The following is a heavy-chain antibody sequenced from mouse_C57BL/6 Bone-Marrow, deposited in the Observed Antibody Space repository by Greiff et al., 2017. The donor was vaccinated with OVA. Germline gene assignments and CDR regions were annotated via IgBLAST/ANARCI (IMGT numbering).Heavy chain of an antibody. CDR2: INPDSSTI. D-gene: IGHD2-1*01. Sequence: EVKLLQSGGGLVQPGGSLKLSCAASGIDFSRYWMSWVRRAPGKGLEWIGEINPDSSTINYAPSLKDKFIISRDNAKNTLYLQMSKVRSEDTALYYCARRNSYYYYFDYWGQGTTLTVSS. CDR3: ARRNSYYYYFDY. V-gene: IGHV4-1*01. J-gene: IGHJ2*01. CDR1: GIDFSRYW.